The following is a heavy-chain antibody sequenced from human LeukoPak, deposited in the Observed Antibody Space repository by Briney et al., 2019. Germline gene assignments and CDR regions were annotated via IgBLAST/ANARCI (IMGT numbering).Heavy chain of an antibody. J-gene: IGHJ6*03. CDR1: GYTFTSYD. CDR3: ASMSGYDSGNYYYYMDV. Sequence: GASVKVSCKASGYTFTSYDINWVRQATGQGLEWMGWMNPKSGNTGYAQKFQGRVTMTRNTSISTAYMELSSLRSEDTAVYYCASMSGYDSGNYYYYMDVWGKGTTVTISS. CDR2: MNPKSGNT. D-gene: IGHD5-12*01. V-gene: IGHV1-8*01.